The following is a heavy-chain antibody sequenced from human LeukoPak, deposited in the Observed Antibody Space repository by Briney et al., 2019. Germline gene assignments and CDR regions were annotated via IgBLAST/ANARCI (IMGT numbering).Heavy chain of an antibody. CDR2: MNPNSGNT. CDR1: GYTFNSYD. Sequence: ASVKVSCKASGYTFNSYDINWVRQATGQGLEWMGWMNPNSGNTGYAQKFQGRVTMTRNTSISTAYMELSSLRSEDTAVYFCARGRAVTIFGVVIKFDWFDPWGQGTLVTVSS. J-gene: IGHJ5*02. V-gene: IGHV1-8*01. D-gene: IGHD3-3*01. CDR3: ARGRAVTIFGVVIKFDWFDP.